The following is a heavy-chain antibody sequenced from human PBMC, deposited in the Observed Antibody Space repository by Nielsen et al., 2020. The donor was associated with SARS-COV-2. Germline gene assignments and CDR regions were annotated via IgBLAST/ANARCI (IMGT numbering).Heavy chain of an antibody. J-gene: IGHJ6*02. D-gene: IGHD6-19*01. CDR2: INPNSGGT. V-gene: IGHV1-2*06. CDR3: ARISSGWYGYYYYGMDV. CDR1: GYTFTGYY. Sequence: APVKVSCKASGYTFTGYYMHWVRQAPGQGLEWMGRINPNSGGTNYAQKFQGRVTMTRDTSISTAYMELSRLRSDDTAVYYCARISSGWYGYYYYGMDVWGQGTTVTVSS.